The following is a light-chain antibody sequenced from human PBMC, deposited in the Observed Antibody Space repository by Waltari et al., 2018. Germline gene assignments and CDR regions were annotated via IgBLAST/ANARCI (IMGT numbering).Light chain of an antibody. CDR2: LGS. CDR1: QRLLHSNGYIY. CDR3: MQALQNPWT. V-gene: IGKV2-28*01. J-gene: IGKJ1*01. Sequence: IVVTQSPLPLPVTPGEPATTSCRSSQRLLHSNGYIYLDWDLQKSGQSPQLLIYLGSNRASGVPDRFSGSASGTDFTLKISRVEAEDVGVYYCMQALQNPWTFGPGTKIEIK.